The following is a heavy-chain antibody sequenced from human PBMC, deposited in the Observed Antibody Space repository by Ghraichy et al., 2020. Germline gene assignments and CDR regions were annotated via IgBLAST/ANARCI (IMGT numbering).Heavy chain of an antibody. CDR1: GFSLRTSGVV. J-gene: IGHJ5*02. CDR3: VHRGGYNGNDNWFYA. CDR2: IYWNADN. Sequence: SGPTLVKPTQTLTLTCTFSGFSLRTSGVVVGWIRQPPGKALECLAFIYWNADNRSSPSLKSRLTITKDTANNPVVLTMPSMDPVDTATYWCVHRGGYNGNDNWFYAWGQGTVVTVSS. V-gene: IGHV2-5*01. D-gene: IGHD1-1*01.